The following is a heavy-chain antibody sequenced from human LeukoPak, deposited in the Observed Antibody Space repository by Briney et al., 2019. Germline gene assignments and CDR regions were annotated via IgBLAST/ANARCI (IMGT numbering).Heavy chain of an antibody. V-gene: IGHV4-38-2*02. CDR2: IYHSGIT. Sequence: SETLSLTCTVSGYSINSGYYWGWIRQPPGKGLEWIGSIYHSGITYYNPSLKSRVTISVDTSKNQFSLKLSSVTAADTAVYYCAAGYDAFDIWGQGTMVTVSS. J-gene: IGHJ3*02. CDR3: AAGYDAFDI. D-gene: IGHD6-13*01. CDR1: GYSINSGYY.